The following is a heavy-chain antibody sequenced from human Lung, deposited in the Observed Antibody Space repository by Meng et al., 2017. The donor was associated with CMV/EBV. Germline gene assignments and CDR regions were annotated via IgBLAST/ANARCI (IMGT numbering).Heavy chain of an antibody. CDR1: GFTFSSYA. V-gene: IGHV3-23*01. D-gene: IGHD3-16*01. J-gene: IGHJ5*02. CDR2: ISASGDST. CDR3: AKASRGGWGGWFDP. Sequence: GGSLRLXXXXSGFTFSSYAMTWVRQAPGKGLEWVSQISASGDSTYYADSVKGRFTISRDNSKNTLYLQMNSLRAADTAIYYCAKASRGGWGGWFDPWGQGTLVXVSS.